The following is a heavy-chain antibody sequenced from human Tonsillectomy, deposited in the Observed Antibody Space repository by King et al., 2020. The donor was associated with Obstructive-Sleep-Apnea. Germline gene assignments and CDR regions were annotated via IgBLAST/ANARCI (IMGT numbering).Heavy chain of an antibody. CDR1: GFTLDLYA. CDR2: FSLDTNRI. CDR3: GKDLTPGGMDV. V-gene: IGHV3-9*01. Sequence: VQLVESGGGLVQPGGSLRLSCEVSGFTLDLYAMHWVRQAPGKGLEWVSGFSLDTNRIDYADSVKGRFTVSRDKAKNSLYLQMNSLRPEDTALYYCGKDLTPGGMDVWGQGTTVTVSS. J-gene: IGHJ6*02. D-gene: IGHD4-23*01.